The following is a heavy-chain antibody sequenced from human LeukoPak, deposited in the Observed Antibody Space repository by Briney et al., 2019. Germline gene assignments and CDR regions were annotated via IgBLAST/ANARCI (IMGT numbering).Heavy chain of an antibody. CDR2: IYTSGST. J-gene: IGHJ4*02. CDR1: GNSISSGDNY. Sequence: PSETLSLTCTVSGNSISSGDNYWSWIRQPAGKGLEWIGRIYTSGSTNYNPSLKSRLTISGDTSKNQFSLRLSSVTAADTAVYYCARASYSYDINGWVPFDYWGQGTLVTVSS. D-gene: IGHD3-22*01. CDR3: ARASYSYDINGWVPFDY. V-gene: IGHV4-61*02.